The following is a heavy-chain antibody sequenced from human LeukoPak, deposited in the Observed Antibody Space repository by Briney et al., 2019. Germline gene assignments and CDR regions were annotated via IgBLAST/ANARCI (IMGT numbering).Heavy chain of an antibody. CDR2: INPSGGST. D-gene: IGHD6-13*01. CDR3: ARADRRRPPSSIGWYSENIFDY. V-gene: IGHV1-46*01. CDR1: GYTYTSYY. Sequence: ASVKVSCKSSGYTYTSYYIHWVRQAPGQGLEWMGIINPSGGSTIYAQKFQGRVTMTRDTSTSTVYMELSSLRSEDTAVYYCARADRRRPPSSIGWYSENIFDYWGQGTLVTVSS. J-gene: IGHJ4*02.